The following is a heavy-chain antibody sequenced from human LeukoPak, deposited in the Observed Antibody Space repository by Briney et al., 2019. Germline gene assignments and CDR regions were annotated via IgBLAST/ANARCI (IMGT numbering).Heavy chain of an antibody. V-gene: IGHV4-30-4*01. CDR2: IYYSGST. Sequence: SQTLSLTCTVSGGSISSGDYYWSWIRQPPGKGLGWIGYIYYSGSTYYNPSLKSRVTISVDTSKNQFSLKLSSVTAADTAVYYCARDLKDYYDSSGYLPFGYWGQGTLVTVSS. CDR1: GGSISSGDYY. D-gene: IGHD3-22*01. CDR3: ARDLKDYYDSSGYLPFGY. J-gene: IGHJ4*02.